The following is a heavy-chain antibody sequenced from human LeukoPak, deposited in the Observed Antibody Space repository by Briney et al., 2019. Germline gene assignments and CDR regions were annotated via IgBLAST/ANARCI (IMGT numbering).Heavy chain of an antibody. J-gene: IGHJ4*02. Sequence: ASLKVSCKASGYTFTSYYMHWLRQAPRQGLEWMEIINHRGGSTSYAQKFQGRVTMTRDTSTSTVYMELSSLRSEDTAVYYCARENRKAVAGTRWYYFDYWGQGTLVTVSS. V-gene: IGHV1-46*01. D-gene: IGHD6-19*01. CDR2: INHRGGST. CDR1: GYTFTSYY. CDR3: ARENRKAVAGTRWYYFDY.